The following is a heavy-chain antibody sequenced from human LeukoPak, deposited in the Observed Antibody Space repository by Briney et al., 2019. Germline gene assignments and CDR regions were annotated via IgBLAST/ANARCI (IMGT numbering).Heavy chain of an antibody. J-gene: IGHJ4*02. Sequence: SETLSLTCAVYGGSFSGYYWSWIRQPPGKGLEWIGEINHSGSTNYNPSLKSRVTISVDTSKNQFSLKLSSVTAADTAVYYCARQDTALIFDYWGQGTLVTVSS. CDR2: INHSGST. D-gene: IGHD5-18*01. CDR3: ARQDTALIFDY. CDR1: GGSFSGYY. V-gene: IGHV4-34*01.